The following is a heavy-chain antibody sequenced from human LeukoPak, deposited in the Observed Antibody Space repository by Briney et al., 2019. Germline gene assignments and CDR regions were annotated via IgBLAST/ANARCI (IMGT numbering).Heavy chain of an antibody. D-gene: IGHD3-22*01. CDR2: ISYDGSNK. CDR3: ARDQSGGINYYDRGAFDI. J-gene: IGHJ3*02. CDR1: GFTFSSYA. Sequence: GGSLRLSCAASGFTFSSYAMHWVRQAPGKGLEWVAVISYDGSNKYYADSVKGRFTISRDNSKNTLYLQTNSLRAEDTAVYYCARDQSGGINYYDRGAFDIWGQGTMVTVSS. V-gene: IGHV3-30-3*01.